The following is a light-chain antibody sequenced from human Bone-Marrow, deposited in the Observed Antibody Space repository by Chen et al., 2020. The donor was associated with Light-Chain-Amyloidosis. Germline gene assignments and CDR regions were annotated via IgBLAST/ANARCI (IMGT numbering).Light chain of an antibody. J-gene: IGLJ3*02. Sequence: SYVLTQPSSVSVAPGQTATIACGGNNIGSTSVHWYQQTPGQAPLLVVYDDSDRPSGIPERLSGSDSGNAATLATGRVEGGDEAVYYGRVWDRGRERRVCGGGSKLTVL. V-gene: IGLV3-21*02. CDR3: RVWDRGRERRV. CDR1: NIGSTS. CDR2: DDS.